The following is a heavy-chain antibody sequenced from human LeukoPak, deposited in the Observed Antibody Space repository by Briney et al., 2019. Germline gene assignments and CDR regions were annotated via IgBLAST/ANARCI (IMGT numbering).Heavy chain of an antibody. D-gene: IGHD3-10*01. CDR3: AREVVNYHGSGSFSPRQDYYGMDV. Sequence: ASVKVSCKASGHSFAHYGFSWVRQAPGQGLEWMGSISAHNGNTNYAQKFQGRVTMTTDTSTTTAYMELRSLRSNDTAVYYCAREVVNYHGSGSFSPRQDYYGMDVWGQGTRVIVSS. CDR2: ISAHNGNT. J-gene: IGHJ6*02. V-gene: IGHV1-18*01. CDR1: GHSFAHYG.